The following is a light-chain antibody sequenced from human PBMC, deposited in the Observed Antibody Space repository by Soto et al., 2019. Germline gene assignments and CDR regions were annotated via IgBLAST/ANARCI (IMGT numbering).Light chain of an antibody. CDR2: DAS. J-gene: IGKJ5*01. CDR1: HYIDSW. Sequence: DIQMTQSPSSVSASVGDTVTITCRASHYIDSWLAWYQQKPGKAPKLLIYDASRLRTGVPSTFSGSRSGTDFTLTITDLRPEDFATYYCQQAYTFPITFGKGTRLDIK. V-gene: IGKV1-12*01. CDR3: QQAYTFPIT.